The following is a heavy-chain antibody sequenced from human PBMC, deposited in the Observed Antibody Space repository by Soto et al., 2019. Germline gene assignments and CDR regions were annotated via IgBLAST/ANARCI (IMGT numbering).Heavy chain of an antibody. CDR2: ISPADSET. V-gene: IGHV5-51*01. Sequence: PGESLKISCKGSGYIFTNYWIGWVRQMPGKGLEWMGIISPADSETRYSPSFQGQVTISADKSTSTAYLQWSSLKASDTAMYYCARPGRLRYTSSFDDWGQGTQVTVSS. CDR1: GYIFTNYW. J-gene: IGHJ4*02. CDR3: ARPGRLRYTSSFDD. D-gene: IGHD6-6*01.